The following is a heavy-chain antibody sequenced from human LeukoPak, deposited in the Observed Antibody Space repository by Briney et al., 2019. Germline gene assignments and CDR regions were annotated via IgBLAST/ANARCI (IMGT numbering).Heavy chain of an antibody. Sequence: ASVKVSCKASGYTFTGYYMHWVRQAPGQGLEWMGRINPNSGGTNYAQKLQGRVTMTTDTSTSTAYMELRSLRSDDTAVYYCKYCSGGSCFFGDDAFDIWGQGTMVTVSS. D-gene: IGHD2-15*01. CDR2: INPNSGGT. J-gene: IGHJ3*02. V-gene: IGHV1-2*06. CDR3: KYCSGGSCFFGDDAFDI. CDR1: GYTFTGYY.